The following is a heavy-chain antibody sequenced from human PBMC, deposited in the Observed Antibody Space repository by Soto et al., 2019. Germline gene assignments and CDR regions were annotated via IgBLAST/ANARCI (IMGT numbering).Heavy chain of an antibody. CDR2: IYHSETT. D-gene: IGHD2-15*01. V-gene: IGHV4-30-2*01. J-gene: IGHJ4*02. CDR3: AREGCSDGSCYYDY. Sequence: SETLALSCAVSGASINIGGYSLTWIRQPPGKGLEWIGYIYHSETTSYNPSLKSRVTISVDTSKNQFSLKLTSVTAADTAVYYCAREGCSDGSCYYDYWGQGAPVTVSS. CDR1: GASINIGGYS.